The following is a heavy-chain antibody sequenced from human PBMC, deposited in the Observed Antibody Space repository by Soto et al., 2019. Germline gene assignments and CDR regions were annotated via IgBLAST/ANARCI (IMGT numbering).Heavy chain of an antibody. V-gene: IGHV4-31*03. Sequence: QVQLQESGPGLVKASQTLSLTCTVSGGSISSGGNYWSWIRQHPGKGLEWIGYIYHIGITYYIPSLTSRVTISVDTSKNQFSLKLNSVTAADTAVYYCARARMVRGVIYYYCMDVWGQGTTVTVSS. J-gene: IGHJ6*02. CDR1: GGSISSGGNY. CDR2: IYHIGIT. CDR3: ARARMVRGVIYYYCMDV. D-gene: IGHD3-10*01.